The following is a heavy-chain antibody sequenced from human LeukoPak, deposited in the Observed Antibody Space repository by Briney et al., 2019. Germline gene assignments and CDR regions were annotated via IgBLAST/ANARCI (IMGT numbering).Heavy chain of an antibody. V-gene: IGHV3-30-3*01. CDR2: ISYDGSNK. J-gene: IGHJ4*02. Sequence: GGSLRLSCAASGFTFSSYAMHWVRQAPGKGLEWVAVISYDGSNKYYADSVKGRFTISRDNSKNTLYLHMNRLRAEDTAVYYCAKDTRGYSYGSLEYWGQGTLVTVSS. CDR3: AKDTRGYSYGSLEY. CDR1: GFTFSSYA. D-gene: IGHD5-18*01.